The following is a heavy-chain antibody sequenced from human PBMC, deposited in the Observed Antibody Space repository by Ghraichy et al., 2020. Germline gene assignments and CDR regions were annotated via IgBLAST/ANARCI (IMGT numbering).Heavy chain of an antibody. CDR2: INHSGST. CDR3: ARDPAAAGSSYFDL. J-gene: IGHJ2*01. D-gene: IGHD6-13*01. V-gene: IGHV4-34*01. CDR1: GGSFSGYY. Sequence: ESLNISCAVYGGSFSGYYWSWIRQPPGKGLEWIGEINHSGSTNYNPSLKSRVTISVDTSKNQFSLKLSSVTAADTAVYYCARDPAAAGSSYFDLWGRGTLVTVSS.